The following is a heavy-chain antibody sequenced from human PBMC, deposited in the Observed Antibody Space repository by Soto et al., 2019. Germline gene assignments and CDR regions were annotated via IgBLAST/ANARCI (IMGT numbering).Heavy chain of an antibody. CDR3: ARGRSLNSNMDY. CDR2: ISSSGGSV. CDR1: GFTFSTYS. D-gene: IGHD1-1*01. Sequence: EVQLVESGGGLVKPGGSLRLSCAASGFTFSTYSMNWVRQAPGKGLEWISSISSSGGSVSYAESVKGRFTISRDNAKNSLYLQMDSVRAEDTGVYYCARGRSLNSNMDYWGQGTLVTVSS. J-gene: IGHJ4*02. V-gene: IGHV3-21*01.